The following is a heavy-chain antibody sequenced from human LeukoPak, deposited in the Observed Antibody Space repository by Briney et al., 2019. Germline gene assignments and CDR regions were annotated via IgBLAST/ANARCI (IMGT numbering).Heavy chain of an antibody. J-gene: IGHJ4*02. CDR2: ISGSAGST. V-gene: IGHV3-23*01. CDR1: GVTFSSYW. Sequence: GGSLRLSCVASGVTFSSYWMTWVRQAPGPGLEWVSGISGSAGSTAYADSVKGRFTISRDNSKNTLYLQMNSLRAEDTAVYYCAKDLWGFVEVAAILDYWGQGTLVTVSS. CDR3: AKDLWGFVEVAAILDY. D-gene: IGHD2-15*01.